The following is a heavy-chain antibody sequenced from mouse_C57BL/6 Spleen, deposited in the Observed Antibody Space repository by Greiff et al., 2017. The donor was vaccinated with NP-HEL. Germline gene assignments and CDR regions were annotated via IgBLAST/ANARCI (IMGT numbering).Heavy chain of an antibody. CDR3: ARSGKAYYYGSSNPFDY. CDR1: GYTFTSYD. CDR2: INPRDGST. V-gene: IGHV1-85*01. D-gene: IGHD1-1*01. J-gene: IGHJ2*01. Sequence: QVQLQQSGPELVKPGASVKLSCKASGYTFTSYDINWVKQRPGQGLEWIGWINPRDGSTKYNEKFKGKATLTIATSSSTAYMELHSLTSEDSAVYFCARSGKAYYYGSSNPFDYWGQGTTLTVSS.